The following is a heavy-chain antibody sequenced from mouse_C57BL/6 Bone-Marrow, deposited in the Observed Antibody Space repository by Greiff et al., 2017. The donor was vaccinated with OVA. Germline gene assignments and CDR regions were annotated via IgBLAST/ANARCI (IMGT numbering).Heavy chain of an antibody. CDR1: GYTFTSYW. CDR2: IDPNSGGT. CDR3: ARHYDGYSWFAY. D-gene: IGHD2-3*01. V-gene: IGHV1-72*01. J-gene: IGHJ3*01. Sequence: QVQLQQSGAELVKPGASVKLSCKASGYTFTSYWMHWVKQRPGGGLEWIGRIDPNSGGTKYNEKFKSKATLTVDKPSSTAYMQLSSLTSEDSAVYYCARHYDGYSWFAYWGQGTLVTVSA.